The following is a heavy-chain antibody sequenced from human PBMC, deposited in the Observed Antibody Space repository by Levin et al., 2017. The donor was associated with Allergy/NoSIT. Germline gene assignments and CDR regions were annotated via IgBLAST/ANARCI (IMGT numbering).Heavy chain of an antibody. CDR2: ISYDGSNK. J-gene: IGHJ4*02. CDR1: GFTFSSYA. Sequence: GGSLRLSCAASGFTFSSYAMHWVRQAPGKGLEWVAVISYDGSNKYYADSVKGRFTISRDNSKNTLYLQMNSLRAEDTAVYYCARVPFGSWPGGFFDYWGQGTLVTVSS. D-gene: IGHD6-13*01. V-gene: IGHV3-30-3*01. CDR3: ARVPFGSWPGGFFDY.